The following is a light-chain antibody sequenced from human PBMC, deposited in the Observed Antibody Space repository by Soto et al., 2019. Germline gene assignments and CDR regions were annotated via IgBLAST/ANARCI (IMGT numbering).Light chain of an antibody. CDR2: DAS. CDR1: QGISSA. V-gene: IGKV1-13*02. Sequence: AIQLTQSPSSLSASVGDRVTITCRASQGISSALAWYQQKPGKAPKLLIYDASSLESGVPSRFSGSGSETDFPLSISSLQPEDCAYYYCHQVISFGGGTNVEIK. CDR3: HQVIS. J-gene: IGKJ4*01.